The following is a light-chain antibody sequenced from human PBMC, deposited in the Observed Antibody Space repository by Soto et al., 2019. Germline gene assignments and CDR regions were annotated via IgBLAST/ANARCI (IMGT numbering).Light chain of an antibody. CDR3: QSYDSSLSGYV. CDR1: SSNIGAGFD. Sequence: QSVLTQPPSVSGAPGQRVTLSCTGTSSNIGAGFDVHWYQQLPGTAPKLLIYGNSNRPSGVPDRFSGSKSGTSASLAITGLQAEDEADYYCQSYDSSLSGYVFGIGTNVTVL. J-gene: IGLJ1*01. CDR2: GNS. V-gene: IGLV1-40*01.